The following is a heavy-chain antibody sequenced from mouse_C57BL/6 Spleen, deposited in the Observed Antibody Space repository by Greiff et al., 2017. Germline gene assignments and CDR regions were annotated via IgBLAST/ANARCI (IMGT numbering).Heavy chain of an antibody. D-gene: IGHD1-1*01. CDR2: IDPSDSYT. Sequence: QVQLQQPGAELVMPGASVKLSCKASGYTFTSYWMHWVKQRPGQGLEWIGEIDPSDSYTNYNQKFKGKSTLTVDKSSSTAYMQLSSLTSEDSAVYYCARDGYGSSGGFAYWGQGTLVTVSA. V-gene: IGHV1-69*01. CDR3: ARDGYGSSGGFAY. CDR1: GYTFTSYW. J-gene: IGHJ3*01.